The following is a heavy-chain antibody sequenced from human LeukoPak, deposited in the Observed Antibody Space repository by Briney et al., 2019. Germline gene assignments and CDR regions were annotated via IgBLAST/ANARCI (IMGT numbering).Heavy chain of an antibody. D-gene: IGHD1-26*01. CDR1: GGSFTGYY. Sequence: SETLSLTCAVYGGSFTGYYWSWIRQPPGKGLEWIGEISHRGSTNYNPSLKSRVTISVYTSKNQFSLKLTSVTAADTAVYYCASVGATIGFLDYWGQGTLVTVSS. J-gene: IGHJ4*02. CDR3: ASVGATIGFLDY. V-gene: IGHV4-34*01. CDR2: ISHRGST.